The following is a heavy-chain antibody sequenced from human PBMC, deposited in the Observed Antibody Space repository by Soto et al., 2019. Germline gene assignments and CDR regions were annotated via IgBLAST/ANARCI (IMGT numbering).Heavy chain of an antibody. Sequence: EEQLVESGGDLVQPGGSLRLSCTSSGFALDTYDMNWVRLAPGKDLEWISHIATGGDRIYYADSVKGRFTISRDNASNSLSRRMNSLRDDISVLYYCAGDLVLMFASYDAINVWGQGTLVTVSS. CDR2: IATGGDRI. CDR1: GFALDTYD. D-gene: IGHD2-21*01. V-gene: IGHV3-48*03. J-gene: IGHJ3*01. CDR3: AGDLVLMFASYDAINV.